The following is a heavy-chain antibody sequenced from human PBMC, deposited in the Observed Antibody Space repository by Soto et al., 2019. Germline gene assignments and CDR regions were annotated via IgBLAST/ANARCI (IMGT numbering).Heavy chain of an antibody. D-gene: IGHD3-22*01. CDR2: IDPSDSQT. CDR1: GYSFPSQW. Sequence: GESLKISCKGSGYSFPSQWIGWVRQKPGKGLEWMGRIDPSDSQTYYSPSFRGHVTISVTKSITTVFLQWSSLRASDTAMYYCARQIYDSDTGPNFQYYFDSWGQGTPVTVSS. J-gene: IGHJ4*02. CDR3: ARQIYDSDTGPNFQYYFDS. V-gene: IGHV5-10-1*01.